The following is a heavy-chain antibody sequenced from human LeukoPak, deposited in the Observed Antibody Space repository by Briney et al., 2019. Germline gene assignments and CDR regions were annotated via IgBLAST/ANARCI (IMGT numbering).Heavy chain of an antibody. Sequence: GGSLRLSCAASGFTFSSYSMNWIRQAPGKGLEWVSYISSSSSTIYYADSVKGRFTISRDNAKNSLYLQMNSLRDEDTAVYYCARELFSSDYIWGSYYHQFDYWGQGTLVTVSS. CDR2: ISSSSSTI. J-gene: IGHJ4*02. CDR3: ARELFSSDYIWGSYYHQFDY. V-gene: IGHV3-48*02. D-gene: IGHD3-16*01. CDR1: GFTFSSYS.